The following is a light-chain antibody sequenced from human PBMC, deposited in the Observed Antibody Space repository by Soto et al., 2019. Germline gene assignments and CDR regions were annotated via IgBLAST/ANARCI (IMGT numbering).Light chain of an antibody. CDR3: QHYSGYPWT. J-gene: IGKJ1*01. CDR2: KAS. V-gene: IGKV1-5*03. CDR1: QSISSW. Sequence: DIQMTQSPSTLSASVGDRVTITCRASQSISSWLAWYQQKPGKAPKLLIYKASSLETGVPSRFSGSGSGTEFTLTISSLQPDEFATYYCQHYSGYPWTFGHGTKVEIK.